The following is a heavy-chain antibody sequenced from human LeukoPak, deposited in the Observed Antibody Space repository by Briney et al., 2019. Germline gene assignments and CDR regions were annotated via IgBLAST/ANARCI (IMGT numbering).Heavy chain of an antibody. CDR2: INPNSGGT. CDR1: GYTFTSYY. D-gene: IGHD2-15*01. J-gene: IGHJ5*02. CDR3: ARQHCSGGSCYPLGGFDP. V-gene: IGHV1-2*02. Sequence: ASVKVSCKASGYTFTSYYMHWVRQAPGQGLEWISWINPNSGGTNYAHTFQGRVTITSDTSISTAYMALSRLRSHDTAVYYCARQHCSGGSCYPLGGFDPWGQGTLVTVSS.